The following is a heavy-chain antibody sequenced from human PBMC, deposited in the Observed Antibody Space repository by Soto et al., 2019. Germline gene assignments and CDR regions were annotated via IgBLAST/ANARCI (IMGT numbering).Heavy chain of an antibody. V-gene: IGHV4-30-4*01. CDR1: GGSISSGDYY. CDR2: IYYSGST. CDR3: ARAMVVTQNWFDP. J-gene: IGHJ5*02. D-gene: IGHD2-21*02. Sequence: QVQLQESGPGLVKPSQTLSLTCTVSGGSISSGDYYWSWIRQPPGKGLEWIGYIYYSGSTYYNPYLQRRVTXSXGXXETQFSLKLRSVTAADTAVYYCARAMVVTQNWFDPWGQGTLVTVSS.